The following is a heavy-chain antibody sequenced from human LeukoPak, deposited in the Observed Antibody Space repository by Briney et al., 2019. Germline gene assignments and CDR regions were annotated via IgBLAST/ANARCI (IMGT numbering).Heavy chain of an antibody. D-gene: IGHD2-2*01. V-gene: IGHV1-18*01. CDR2: ISAYNGNT. CDR1: GYTFTSYG. Sequence: ASVKVSCKASGYTFTSYGISWVRQAPGQGLEWMGWISAYNGNTNYAQKLQGRVTMTTDTSTSTAYMELRSLRSDDTAVYYCARDYCSSTSCCDWFDPWGQGTLVTVSS. CDR3: ARDYCSSTSCCDWFDP. J-gene: IGHJ5*02.